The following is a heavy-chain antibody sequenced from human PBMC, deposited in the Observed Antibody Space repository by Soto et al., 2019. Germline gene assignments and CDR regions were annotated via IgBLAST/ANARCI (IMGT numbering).Heavy chain of an antibody. CDR1: GFTFSVYS. J-gene: IGHJ4*02. D-gene: IGHD6-19*01. CDR2: ITSDTKTI. Sequence: EVPLVGSGGDLVQRGGSLRLSCVASGFTFSVYSMNWVRQAPGKGLEWFSYITSDTKTIKYADSVKGRFTISRDNAKNSVYLQMNSLRDEDTAVYYCARSVEGHFDYWGQGTVVTVSS. V-gene: IGHV3-48*02. CDR3: ARSVEGHFDY.